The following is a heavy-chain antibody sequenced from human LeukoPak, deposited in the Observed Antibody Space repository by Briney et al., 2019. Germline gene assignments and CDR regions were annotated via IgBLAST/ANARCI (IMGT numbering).Heavy chain of an antibody. CDR3: ARVFYYDSSVTLGGFDY. Sequence: PSHTLSLIRTVSGGSLSSGDYYCSWIRQPPGEVLEWIRYIYYSGSIYYNPSLKSRVNISVDTSKNQLSLKRSSMSPPGTALHFWARVFYYDSSVTLGGFDYWGQETLVTVSS. V-gene: IGHV4-30-4*01. D-gene: IGHD3-22*01. CDR1: GGSLSSGDYY. J-gene: IGHJ4*02. CDR2: IYYSGSI.